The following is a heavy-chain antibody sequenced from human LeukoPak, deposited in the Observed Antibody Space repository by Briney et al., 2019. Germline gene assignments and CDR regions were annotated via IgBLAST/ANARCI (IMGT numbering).Heavy chain of an antibody. CDR3: AGDRPGDFWSGYCAC. D-gene: IGHD3-3*01. V-gene: IGHV3-30*01. CDR2: ISYDGSNK. Sequence: PGRSLRLSCAASGFTFSSYAMHWVCQAPGKGLEWVAVISYDGSNKYYADSVKGRFTISRDNSKNTLYLQMNSLRAEDTAVYYCAGDRPGDFWSGYCACWGQGTLVTVSS. CDR1: GFTFSSYA. J-gene: IGHJ4*02.